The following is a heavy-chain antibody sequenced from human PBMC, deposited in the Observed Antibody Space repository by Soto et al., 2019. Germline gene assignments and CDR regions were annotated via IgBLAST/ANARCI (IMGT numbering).Heavy chain of an antibody. D-gene: IGHD7-27*01. CDR3: TRANWYSEY. CDR2: IYYNGNT. V-gene: IGHV4-59*11. Sequence: QVQLQESGPGLVKPSETLSLTCSVSGGSISNHYWSWIRQPPGKGLEWIGYIYYNGNTNYNPSLTCRVTLSVDTSRNQISLKLTTVTAADTAVYYCTRANWYSEYWGQGTLVTVSS. CDR1: GGSISNHY. J-gene: IGHJ4*02.